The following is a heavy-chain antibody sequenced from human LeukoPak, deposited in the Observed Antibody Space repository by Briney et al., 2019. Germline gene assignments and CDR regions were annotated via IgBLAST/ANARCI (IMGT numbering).Heavy chain of an antibody. Sequence: GGSLRLSCAASGFTFSSSTMTWVRQSPGKGLEWVSSISSSSTYIYYVDSVKGRFIISRDNAKNSLYLQMNSLRAEDTAVFYCARDFLNAIDIWGQGTMVTVSS. J-gene: IGHJ3*02. CDR2: ISSSSTYI. V-gene: IGHV3-21*01. D-gene: IGHD2/OR15-2a*01. CDR3: ARDFLNAIDI. CDR1: GFTFSSST.